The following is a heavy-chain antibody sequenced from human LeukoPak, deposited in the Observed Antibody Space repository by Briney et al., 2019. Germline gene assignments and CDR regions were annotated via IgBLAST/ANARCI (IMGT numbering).Heavy chain of an antibody. CDR1: GYTFTDSY. D-gene: IGHD2-2*01. CDR3: AGVPPWDCSSSNCDSGGYCFAY. Sequence: APVKVSCKASGYTFTDSYVHWVRQAPGQGLEWLGWINPNSGGTKYAQRFLGRVTMTRDTSISTAYMELSSLRSDDTAVYFCAGVPPWDCSSSNCDSGGYCFAYWGQGTLVTVSS. CDR2: INPNSGGT. J-gene: IGHJ4*02. V-gene: IGHV1-2*02.